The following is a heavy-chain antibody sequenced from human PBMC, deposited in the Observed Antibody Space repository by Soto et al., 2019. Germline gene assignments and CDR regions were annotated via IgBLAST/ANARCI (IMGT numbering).Heavy chain of an antibody. V-gene: IGHV4-39*01. J-gene: IGHJ6*02. CDR1: GGSISSSSYY. Sequence: NPSETLSLTCTVSGGSISSSSYYWGWIRQPPGKGLEWIGSIYYSGSTYYNPSLKSRVTISVDTSKNQFSLKLSSVTAADTAVYYCARHGDTAMSRTPYGMDVWGQGTTVTVSS. CDR2: IYYSGST. D-gene: IGHD5-18*01. CDR3: ARHGDTAMSRTPYGMDV.